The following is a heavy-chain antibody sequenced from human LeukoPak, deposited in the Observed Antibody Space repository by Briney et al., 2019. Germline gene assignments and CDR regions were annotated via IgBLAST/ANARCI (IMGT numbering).Heavy chain of an antibody. J-gene: IGHJ4*02. CDR2: ISWDGGRI. CDR3: ARDLSGVTGYTYGRGIDY. D-gene: IGHD5-18*01. CDR1: GFTFDDYA. V-gene: IGHV3-43D*03. Sequence: GGSLRLSCAASGFTFDDYAMHWVRQGPGKGLEWVSLISWDGGRIYYADSVKGRFTISRDNSKNSLYLQMNSLRAEDTAVYYCARDLSGVTGYTYGRGIDYWGQGTLVTVSS.